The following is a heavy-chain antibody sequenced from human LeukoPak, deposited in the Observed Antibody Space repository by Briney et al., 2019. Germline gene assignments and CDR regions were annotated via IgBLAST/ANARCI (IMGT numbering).Heavy chain of an antibody. CDR1: GFTFSSYS. D-gene: IGHD3-3*01. J-gene: IGHJ4*02. Sequence: GGSLRLSCAASGFTFSSYSMNWVRQAPGKGLEWVSSISSSSSYIYYADSVKGRFTISRDNSKNTLYLQMNSLRAEDTAVYYCAKKEGFWSGYYKVDFDYWGQGTLVTVSS. CDR3: AKKEGFWSGYYKVDFDY. CDR2: ISSSSSYI. V-gene: IGHV3-21*04.